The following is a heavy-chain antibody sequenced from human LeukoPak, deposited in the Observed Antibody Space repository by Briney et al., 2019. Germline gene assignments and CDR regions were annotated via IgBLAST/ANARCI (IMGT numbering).Heavy chain of an antibody. D-gene: IGHD3-22*01. Sequence: ASVKVSCKASGYTFTSHYMNWVRQATGQGLEWMGLINPSGSSTLYAQKFQGRVTMTRDMSTTTDYMELSSLRSEDTAVYYCARITMIVVDAFDIWGQGTMVTVSS. CDR3: ARITMIVVDAFDI. V-gene: IGHV1-46*01. CDR2: INPSGSST. CDR1: GYTFTSHY. J-gene: IGHJ3*02.